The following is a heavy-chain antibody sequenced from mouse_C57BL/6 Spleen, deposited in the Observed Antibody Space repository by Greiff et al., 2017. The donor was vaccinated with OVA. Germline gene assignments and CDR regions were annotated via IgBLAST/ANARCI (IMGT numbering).Heavy chain of an antibody. J-gene: IGHJ4*01. CDR2: INPNNGGT. CDR3: ARARTTVEATWDAMDY. D-gene: IGHD1-1*01. Sequence: EVQLQQSGPELVKPGASVKISCKASGYTFTDYCMNWVKQSPGQSLEWIGDINPNNGGTSYNQKFKGKATLTVDNSSITAYMKLHSLTSEDSAVYYCARARTTVEATWDAMDYWGQGTSVTVSS. V-gene: IGHV1-26*01. CDR1: GYTFTDYC.